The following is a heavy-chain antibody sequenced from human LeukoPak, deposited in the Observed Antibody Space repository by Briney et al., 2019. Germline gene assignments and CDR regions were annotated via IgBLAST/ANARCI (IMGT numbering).Heavy chain of an antibody. CDR1: GGSISSYY. J-gene: IGHJ4*02. Sequence: SETLSLTCTVTGGSISSYYWSWIRQPPGKRLEWIGYIYSSGSANYNPSLKSRATISVDTSKNHFSLELRSVTTADSALYYCARARGGGGYPPFDYWAQETRVTVSS. V-gene: IGHV4-59*01. D-gene: IGHD3-16*02. CDR2: IYSSGSA. CDR3: ARARGGGGYPPFDY.